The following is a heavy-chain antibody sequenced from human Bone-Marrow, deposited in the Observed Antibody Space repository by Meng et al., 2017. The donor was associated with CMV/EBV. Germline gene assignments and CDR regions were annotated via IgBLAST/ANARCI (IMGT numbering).Heavy chain of an antibody. D-gene: IGHD6-6*01. Sequence: GGSLRLSCAASGFTFSSYAMHWVRQAPGKGLEWVAVISYDGSNKYYADSVKGRFTISRDNSKNTLYLQMNSLRAEDTAVYYCARAPIAARPFDYWGQGTLVTVSS. V-gene: IGHV3-30*04. CDR3: ARAPIAARPFDY. CDR2: ISYDGSNK. J-gene: IGHJ4*02. CDR1: GFTFSSYA.